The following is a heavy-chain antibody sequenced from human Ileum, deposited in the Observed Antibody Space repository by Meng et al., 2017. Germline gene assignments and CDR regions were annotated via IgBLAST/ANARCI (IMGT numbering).Heavy chain of an antibody. Sequence: SVKVSCKASGFTFTSSAVQWVRQARGQRLEWIGWIVVGSGNTNYAQKFQERVTITRDMSTSTAYMELSSLRSEDTAVYYCAAWYGYSSGRGDYWGQGTLVTVSS. V-gene: IGHV1-58*01. CDR1: GFTFTSSA. D-gene: IGHD6-19*01. CDR2: IVVGSGNT. CDR3: AAWYGYSSGRGDY. J-gene: IGHJ4*02.